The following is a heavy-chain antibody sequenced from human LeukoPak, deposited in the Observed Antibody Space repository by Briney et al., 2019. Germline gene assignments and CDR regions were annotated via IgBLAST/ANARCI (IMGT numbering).Heavy chain of an antibody. D-gene: IGHD6-19*01. V-gene: IGHV3-73*01. Sequence: PGGSLRLSCAASGFTFSGSAMHWVRQASGKGLEWVSRIRSKANSYATAYAASLKGRFTISRDDSKNTAYLQMNSLKTEDTAVYYCTRPGYSSGWKSYWGQGTLVTVSS. CDR2: IRSKANSYAT. CDR1: GFTFSGSA. J-gene: IGHJ4*02. CDR3: TRPGYSSGWKSY.